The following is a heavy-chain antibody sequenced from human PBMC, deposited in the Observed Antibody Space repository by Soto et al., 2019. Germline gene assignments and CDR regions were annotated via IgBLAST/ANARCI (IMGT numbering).Heavy chain of an antibody. CDR3: ARHEGWTGPDQ. V-gene: IGHV4-4*02. Sequence: SETLSLTCAVSGASIGSGGWWSWVRQPPGKGLEWIAEIFHDGDTNYSPSLKSRVTISVDKSQNQFSLNVYSVTAADTAVYYCARHEGWTGPDQWGQGTLVTVSS. J-gene: IGHJ5*02. CDR2: IFHDGDT. D-gene: IGHD2-8*02. CDR1: GASIGSGGW.